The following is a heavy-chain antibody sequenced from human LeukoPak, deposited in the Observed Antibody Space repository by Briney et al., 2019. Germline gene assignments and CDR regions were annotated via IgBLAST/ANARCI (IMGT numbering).Heavy chain of an antibody. Sequence: GRSLRLSCAASGFTFSSYGMHWVRQAPGKGLEWVAVIWYDGSNKYYADSVKGRFTISRDNSKNTLYLQMNSLRAEDTAVYYCAKDAYSGSYYSDYWGQGTLVTVSS. V-gene: IGHV3-33*06. CDR3: AKDAYSGSYYSDY. CDR2: IWYDGSNK. D-gene: IGHD1-26*01. CDR1: GFTFSSYG. J-gene: IGHJ4*02.